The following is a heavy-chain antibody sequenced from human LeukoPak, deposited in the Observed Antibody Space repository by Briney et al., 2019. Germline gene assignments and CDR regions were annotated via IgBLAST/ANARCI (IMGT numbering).Heavy chain of an antibody. CDR2: ISAYNGNT. CDR3: ARFGGYSGSGSYPDY. CDR1: GYTFTSYG. J-gene: IGHJ4*02. D-gene: IGHD3-10*01. Sequence: ASVKVSCTASGYTFTSYGNSWVRQAPGQGLEWMGWISAYNGNTNYAQKLQGRVTMTTDTSTSTAYMERRSLRSDDTAVYYCARFGGYSGSGSYPDYCGQGTLVTVSS. V-gene: IGHV1-18*01.